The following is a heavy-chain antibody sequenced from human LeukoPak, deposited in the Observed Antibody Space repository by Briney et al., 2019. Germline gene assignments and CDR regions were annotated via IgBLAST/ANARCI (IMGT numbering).Heavy chain of an antibody. D-gene: IGHD5-12*01. Sequence: GGSLRLSCAASGFTFSGYAMSWVRQAPGKGLEWVSAISGSGGSTYYADSVKGRFTISRDNSKNTLYLQMNSLRAEDTAVYYCAKCPYVDRVATIIFDYWGQGTLVTVSS. J-gene: IGHJ4*02. CDR2: ISGSGGST. CDR3: AKCPYVDRVATIIFDY. V-gene: IGHV3-23*01. CDR1: GFTFSGYA.